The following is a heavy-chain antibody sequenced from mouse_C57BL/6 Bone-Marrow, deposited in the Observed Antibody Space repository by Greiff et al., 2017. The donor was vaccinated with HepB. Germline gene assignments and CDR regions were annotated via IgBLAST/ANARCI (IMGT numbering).Heavy chain of an antibody. CDR2: IDPENGDT. CDR1: GFNIKDDY. D-gene: IGHD1-1*02. V-gene: IGHV14-4*01. J-gene: IGHJ1*01. CDR3: TTYGWDWYFDV. Sequence: EVKVEESGAELVRPGASVKLSCTASGFNIKDDYMHWVKQRPEQGLEWTGWIDPENGDTEYASKFQGKATITASTASNTAYLQLSSLTSEDTAVYCCTTYGWDWYFDVWGSGTTVTVSS.